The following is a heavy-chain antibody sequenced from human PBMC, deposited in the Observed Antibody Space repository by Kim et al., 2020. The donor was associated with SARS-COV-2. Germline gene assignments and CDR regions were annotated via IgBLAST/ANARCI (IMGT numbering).Heavy chain of an antibody. V-gene: IGHV7-4-1*02. CDR3: ARHWDSDY. Sequence: TGNPTYAQGFTGRFVFSLDTSVSTAYLQISSLKAEDTAVYYCARHWDSDYWGQGTLVTVSS. D-gene: IGHD7-27*01. J-gene: IGHJ4*02. CDR2: TGNP.